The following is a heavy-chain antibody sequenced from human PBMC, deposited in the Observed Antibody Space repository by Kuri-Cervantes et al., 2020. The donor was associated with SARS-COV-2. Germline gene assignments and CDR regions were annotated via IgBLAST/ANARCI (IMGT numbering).Heavy chain of an antibody. V-gene: IGHV3-13*01. J-gene: IGHJ3*01. D-gene: IGHD6-13*01. CDR3: AKEGIASYDPLDV. Sequence: GGSLRLSCAASEFTFSSFGMHWVRQVPGKGLEWVSAITAAGAEFHAGSVRGRFTVSRENAKTSAYLQMNSLTADDTAVYYCAKEGIASYDPLDVWGLGTMVTVSS. CDR2: ITAAGAE. CDR1: EFTFSSFG.